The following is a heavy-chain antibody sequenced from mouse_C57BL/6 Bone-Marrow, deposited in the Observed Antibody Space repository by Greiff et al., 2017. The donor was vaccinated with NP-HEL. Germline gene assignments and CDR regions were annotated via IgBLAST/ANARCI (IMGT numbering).Heavy chain of an antibody. CDR1: GYTFTSYW. Sequence: VQLQESGAELVKPGASVKMSCKASGYTFTSYWITWVKQRPGQGLEWIGDIYPGSGSTNYNEKFKSKATLTVDTSSSTAYMQLSSLTSEDSAVYYCARWVPWYAMDYWGQGTSVTVSS. CDR2: IYPGSGST. J-gene: IGHJ4*01. V-gene: IGHV1-55*01. CDR3: ARWVPWYAMDY.